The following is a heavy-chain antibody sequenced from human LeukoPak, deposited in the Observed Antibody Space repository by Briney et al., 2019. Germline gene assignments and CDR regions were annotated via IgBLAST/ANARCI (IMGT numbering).Heavy chain of an antibody. CDR2: ISYDGTNK. D-gene: IGHD2-21*02. V-gene: IGHV3-30-3*01. CDR3: ARGFVLGAAKSYFDY. CDR1: GFTFTNYA. J-gene: IGHJ4*02. Sequence: PGRSLRLSCAASGFTFTNYALHWVRQAPGKGLEWVAVISYDGTNKYYADSVKGRFTISRDNSKNALSLQMNSLRAEDTALYYCARGFVLGAAKSYFDYWGQGALVTVSS.